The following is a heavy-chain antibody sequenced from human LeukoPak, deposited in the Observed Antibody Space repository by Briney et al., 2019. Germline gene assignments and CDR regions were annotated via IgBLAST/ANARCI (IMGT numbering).Heavy chain of an antibody. CDR3: AKKRGKYIAAAGTDY. CDR2: ISGSGGST. Sequence: GGSLRLSCAASGFTFSSYDMSWVRQAPGKGLEWVSAISGSGGSTYYADSVKGRFTISRDNSKNTLYLQMNSLRAEDTAVYYCAKKRGKYIAAAGTDYWGQGTLVTVSS. V-gene: IGHV3-23*01. J-gene: IGHJ4*02. CDR1: GFTFSSYD. D-gene: IGHD6-13*01.